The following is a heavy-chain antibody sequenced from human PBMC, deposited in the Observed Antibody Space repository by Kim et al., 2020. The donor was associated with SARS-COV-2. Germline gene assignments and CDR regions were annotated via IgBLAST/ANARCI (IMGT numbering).Heavy chain of an antibody. CDR2: IIPIFGTA. J-gene: IGHJ4*02. V-gene: IGHV1-69*13. CDR1: GGTFSSYA. CDR3: ASSPAGGTVGRGGY. D-gene: IGHD3-10*01. Sequence: SVKVSCKASGGTFSSYAISWVRQAPGQGLEWMGGIIPIFGTANYAQKFQGRVTITADESTSTAYMELSSLRSEDTAVYYCASSPAGGTVGRGGYWGQGTLVTVSS.